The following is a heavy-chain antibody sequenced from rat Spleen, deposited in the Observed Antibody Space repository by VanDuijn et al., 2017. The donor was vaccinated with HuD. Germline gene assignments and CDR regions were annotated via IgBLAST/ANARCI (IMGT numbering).Heavy chain of an antibody. CDR2: ISYEGSST. CDR1: GFTFSDYY. CDR3: ARHSGEASDY. D-gene: IGHD1-11*01. J-gene: IGHJ2*01. V-gene: IGHV5-22*01. Sequence: EVQLVESGGGLVQPGRSLKLSCAASGFTFSDYYMAWVRQAPKKGLEWVASISYEGSSTYYGDSVKGRFTISRDNAKSTLYLQMNSLRSEDTATYYCARHSGEASDYWGQGVMVTVSS.